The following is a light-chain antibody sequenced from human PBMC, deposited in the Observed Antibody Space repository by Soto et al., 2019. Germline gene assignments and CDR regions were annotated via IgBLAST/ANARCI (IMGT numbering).Light chain of an antibody. CDR2: DAS. CDR1: QSVSSY. CDR3: QQRSNWLYT. V-gene: IGKV3-11*01. Sequence: EIVLTQSPATLSLSPGERATLSCRASQSVSSYLAWYQQKPGQAPRLLIYDASNRATGIPARLSGSGSGTDFTLTISSLEPEDFAVYYCQQRSNWLYTFGQGTKVDIK. J-gene: IGKJ2*01.